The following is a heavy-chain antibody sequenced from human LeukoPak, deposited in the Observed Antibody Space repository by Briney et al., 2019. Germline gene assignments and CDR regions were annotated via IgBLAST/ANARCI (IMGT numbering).Heavy chain of an antibody. CDR1: GGTFSSYA. Sequence: SVKVSYKXSGGTFSSYAISWVRQAPGQGLEWMGGIIPIFGTANYAQKFQGRVTITADESTSTAYMELSSLRSEDTAVYYCARGMYCSSTSCPTEYFQHWGQGTLVTVSS. D-gene: IGHD2-2*01. CDR2: IIPIFGTA. J-gene: IGHJ1*01. CDR3: ARGMYCSSTSCPTEYFQH. V-gene: IGHV1-69*13.